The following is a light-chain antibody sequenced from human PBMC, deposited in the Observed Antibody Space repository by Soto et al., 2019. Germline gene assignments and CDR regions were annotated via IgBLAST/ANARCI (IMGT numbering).Light chain of an antibody. CDR1: QGIANY. CDR2: GAL. CDR3: QNYHSAPFT. Sequence: DIQMTQSPSSLSASLGDRVTITCRASQGIANYLAWYQQKPGKGPNLLIYGALTLQSGVPSRVSGSGSGTDFILTISSLQAEDVATYYCQNYHSAPFTFGPETKVDIK. V-gene: IGKV1-27*01. J-gene: IGKJ3*01.